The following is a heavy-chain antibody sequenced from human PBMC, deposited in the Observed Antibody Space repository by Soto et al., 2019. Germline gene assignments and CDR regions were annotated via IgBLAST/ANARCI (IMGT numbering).Heavy chain of an antibody. J-gene: IGHJ5*02. Sequence: ASVKVSCKASGYTFTGYYMHWVRQAPGQGLEWMGWINPDSGGTNYAQKFQGRVTISVDTSKNQFSLKLSSVTAADTAVYYCASRRGYSYQARRNNWFDPWGQGTLVTVSS. D-gene: IGHD5-18*01. V-gene: IGHV1-2*02. CDR1: GYTFTGYY. CDR2: INPDSGGT. CDR3: ASRRGYSYQARRNNWFDP.